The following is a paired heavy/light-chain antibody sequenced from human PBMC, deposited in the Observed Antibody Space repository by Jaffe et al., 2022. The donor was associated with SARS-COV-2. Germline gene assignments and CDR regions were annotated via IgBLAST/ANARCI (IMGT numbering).Light chain of an antibody. CDR1: RSNIGAGYD. CDR3: QSYDSSLSGSV. CDR2: GNS. V-gene: IGLV1-40*01. J-gene: IGLJ2*01. Sequence: QSVLTQPPSVSGAPGQRVTISCTGSRSNIGAGYDVTWYQQLPGTAPRLLIYGNSNRPSGVPDRFSGSKSGTSASLAITGLQAEDEADYYCQSYDSSLSGSVFGGGTKLTVL.
Heavy chain of an antibody. J-gene: IGHJ4*02. CDR3: AKVAYSSSWYMENFYFDH. Sequence: EVQLLESGGGLVQPGGSLRLSCAASGFTFSNHAMSWVRQAPGKGLEWVSVISGSGGSTNYADSVKGRFTISRDNSRNTLHLQMNSLRAEDTALYYCAKVAYSSSWYMENFYFDHWGQGTLVTVSS. CDR2: ISGSGGST. V-gene: IGHV3-23*01. D-gene: IGHD6-13*01. CDR1: GFTFSNHA.